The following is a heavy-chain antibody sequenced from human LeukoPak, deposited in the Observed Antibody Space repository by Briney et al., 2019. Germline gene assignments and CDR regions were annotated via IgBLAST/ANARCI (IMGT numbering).Heavy chain of an antibody. CDR1: GGSISSHY. V-gene: IGHV4-59*11. J-gene: IGHJ5*02. CDR3: ARAPTVTNHYYSWFDP. CDR2: MLYRGTA. Sequence: PSETLSLTCTVSGGSISSHYWSWIRQPPGKGLEWFGSMLYRGTAYYNPSLKSRVTISVDTSKNQFSLKLRSVTAADTAVYYCARAPTVTNHYYSWFDPWGQGTLVTVSS. D-gene: IGHD4-17*01.